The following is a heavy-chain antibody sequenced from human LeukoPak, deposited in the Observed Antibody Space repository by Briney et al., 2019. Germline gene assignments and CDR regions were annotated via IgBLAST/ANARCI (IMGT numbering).Heavy chain of an antibody. D-gene: IGHD2-2*02. CDR3: ARDRGGDIVVVPAAITVGAGYMDV. Sequence: QPGGSLRLSCAASGFTFSSYWMHWVHQAPGKGLVWVSRINSDGSSTSYADSVKGRFTISRDNAKNTLYLQMNGLRAEDTAVYYCARDRGGDIVVVPAAITVGAGYMDVWGKGTTVTVSS. CDR2: INSDGSST. J-gene: IGHJ6*03. V-gene: IGHV3-74*01. CDR1: GFTFSSYW.